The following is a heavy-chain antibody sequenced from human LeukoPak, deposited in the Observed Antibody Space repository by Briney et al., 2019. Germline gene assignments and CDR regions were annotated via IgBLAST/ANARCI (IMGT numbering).Heavy chain of an antibody. CDR1: GLTFSSHS. V-gene: IGHV3-48*01. Sequence: PGGSLRLSCAVSGLTFSSHSMNWVRQAPGKGLGWLSHISSSSSTIYYADSVKGRFTISRDNAKNSLYLQMNSLRAEDTAVYYCASWAGTATGFSGPFDYWGQGTLVTVSS. D-gene: IGHD6-13*01. CDR3: ASWAGTATGFSGPFDY. J-gene: IGHJ4*02. CDR2: ISSSSSTI.